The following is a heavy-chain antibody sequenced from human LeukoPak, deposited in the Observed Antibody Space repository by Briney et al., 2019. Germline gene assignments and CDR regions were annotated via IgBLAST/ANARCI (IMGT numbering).Heavy chain of an antibody. Sequence: PSETLSLTCTVSGGSISSYYWSWIRQPPGKGLEWIGYIYTSGSTNYNPSLKSRVTISVDTSKNQFSLELSSVTAADTAMYYCAREAYCGGDCYSFDYWGQGTLVTVSS. D-gene: IGHD2-21*02. J-gene: IGHJ4*02. CDR2: IYTSGST. CDR3: AREAYCGGDCYSFDY. CDR1: GGSISSYY. V-gene: IGHV4-4*09.